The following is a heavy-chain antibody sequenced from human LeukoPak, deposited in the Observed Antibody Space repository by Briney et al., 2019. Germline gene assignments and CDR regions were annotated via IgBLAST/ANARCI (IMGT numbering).Heavy chain of an antibody. D-gene: IGHD3-9*01. CDR1: GYTFTSYD. V-gene: IGHV1-8*03. Sequence: ASVKVSCKASGYTFTSYDINWVRQATAQGLEWMGWMNPNSGNTGYAQKFQGRVTITRNTSISTAYMELSSLRSEDTAVYYCARGRGILTGYYLGYWGQGTLVTVSS. CDR3: ARGRGILTGYYLGY. J-gene: IGHJ4*02. CDR2: MNPNSGNT.